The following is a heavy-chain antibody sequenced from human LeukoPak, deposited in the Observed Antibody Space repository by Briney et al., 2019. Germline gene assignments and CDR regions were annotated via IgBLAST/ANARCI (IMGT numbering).Heavy chain of an antibody. CDR2: ISSSSSYI. CDR1: GFTFSSYS. CDR3: ARYDSSGYYPGNWFDP. Sequence: PGGSLRLSCAASGFTFSSYSMNWVRQAPGKGLEWVSSISSSSSYIYYADSVKGRFTISRDNAKNSLYLQMNSLRAEDTAVYCCARYDSSGYYPGNWFDPWGQGTLVTVSS. J-gene: IGHJ5*02. D-gene: IGHD3-22*01. V-gene: IGHV3-21*01.